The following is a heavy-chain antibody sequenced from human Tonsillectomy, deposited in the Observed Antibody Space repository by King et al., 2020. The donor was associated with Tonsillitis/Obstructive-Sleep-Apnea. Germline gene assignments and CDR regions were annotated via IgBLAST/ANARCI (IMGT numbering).Heavy chain of an antibody. CDR1: GGSFSGYY. D-gene: IGHD3-16*01. CDR3: ARDNGGGSAFDI. V-gene: IGHV4-34*01. J-gene: IGHJ3*02. Sequence: VQLQQWGAGLLKPSETLFLTCGVYGGSFSGYYWSWIRQPPGKGLEWIGEISHTGSTNYNPSLKSRVSISVDTPKNQLSLKLSSVTAADTALYYCARDNGGGSAFDIWGQGTMVTVSS. CDR2: ISHTGST.